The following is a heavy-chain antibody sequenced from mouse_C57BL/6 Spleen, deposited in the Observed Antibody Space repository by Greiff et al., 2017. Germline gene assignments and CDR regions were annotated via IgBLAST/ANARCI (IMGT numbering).Heavy chain of an antibody. CDR2: ISSGSSTI. J-gene: IGHJ4*01. D-gene: IGHD2-1*01. Sequence: EVQLVESGGGLVKPGGSLKLSCAASGFTFSDYGMHWVRQAPEKGLEWVAYISSGSSTIYYADTVKGRFTISRDNAKNTLFLQMTSLRSEDTAMYYCARGNYGDAMDYWGQGTSVTVSS. V-gene: IGHV5-17*01. CDR3: ARGNYGDAMDY. CDR1: GFTFSDYG.